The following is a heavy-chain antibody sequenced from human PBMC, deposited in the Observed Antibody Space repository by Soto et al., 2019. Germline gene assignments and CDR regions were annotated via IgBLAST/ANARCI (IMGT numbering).Heavy chain of an antibody. CDR1: GYKVSTWHNFTSYW. V-gene: IGHV5-51*07. D-gene: IGHD3-10*01. J-gene: IGHJ6*02. CDR3: VGGGVRGVITRTRDYYGMDV. Sequence: ESLKISCMGSGYKVSTWHNFTSYWIAWIHQMHGEGLKWKEIIYPGDSDTRYSKSFQGQVTISTQKSINCVNLQWSSLKASDTAMYYCVGGGVRGVITRTRDYYGMDVWGQGTTVTVSS. CDR2: IYPGDSDT.